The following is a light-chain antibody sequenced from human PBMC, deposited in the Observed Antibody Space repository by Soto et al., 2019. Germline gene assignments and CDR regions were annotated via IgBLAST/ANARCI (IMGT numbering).Light chain of an antibody. CDR1: SSDVGGYNY. V-gene: IGLV2-14*01. CDR3: SSYTNNNTNV. J-gene: IGLJ1*01. Sequence: QSALTQPASVSGSPGQSITISCTGTSSDVGGYNYVSWYQQHPGKAPKLMVYEVSNRPSGVSNRFSGSKSGNTASLTISGLQAEDEADYYCSSYTNNNTNVFGTGTKLTVL. CDR2: EVS.